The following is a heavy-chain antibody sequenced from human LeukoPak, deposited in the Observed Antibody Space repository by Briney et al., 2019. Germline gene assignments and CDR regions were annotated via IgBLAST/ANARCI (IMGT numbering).Heavy chain of an antibody. Sequence: SQTLSLTCAISGDSVSSNSAAWNCIRQSPSRGLEWLGRTYYRSKWYREYAPSVKSRITINPDTSKNGFSLQLNSVTPEDTAVYYCTSLTGDTDYWGQGTLVTVSS. D-gene: IGHD7-27*01. V-gene: IGHV6-1*01. CDR3: TSLTGDTDY. J-gene: IGHJ4*02. CDR2: TYYRSKWYR. CDR1: GDSVSSNSAA.